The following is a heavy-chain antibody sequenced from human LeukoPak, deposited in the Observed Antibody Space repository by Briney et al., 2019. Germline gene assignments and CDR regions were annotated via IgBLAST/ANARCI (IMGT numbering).Heavy chain of an antibody. CDR1: GYTFTSYW. V-gene: IGHV5-51*01. J-gene: IGHJ4*02. CDR3: VRHVPFNGSYYFDY. CDR2: ISPVDSDT. D-gene: IGHD1-26*01. Sequence: GESLKISCKGSGYTFTSYWIGWVRQMPGKGLEWLGIISPVDSDTRYSPSFQGQVTISADKSISTAYLQWNSLKASDTAMYYCVRHVPFNGSYYFDYWGQGTLVTVSS.